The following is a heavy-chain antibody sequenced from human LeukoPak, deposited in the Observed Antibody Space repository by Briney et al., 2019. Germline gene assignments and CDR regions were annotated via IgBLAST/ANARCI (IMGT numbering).Heavy chain of an antibody. CDR1: GYTFTTYW. CDR2: IYPADSDT. Sequence: GESLKISCKGSGYTFTTYWIGWVRQMPGKGLEWMGIIYPADSDTRYSPSFQGQVTISADKSISTAYLQWSSLKASDTAMYYCARQPLYDSSGYPDYWGQGTLVTVSS. D-gene: IGHD3-22*01. V-gene: IGHV5-51*01. J-gene: IGHJ4*02. CDR3: ARQPLYDSSGYPDY.